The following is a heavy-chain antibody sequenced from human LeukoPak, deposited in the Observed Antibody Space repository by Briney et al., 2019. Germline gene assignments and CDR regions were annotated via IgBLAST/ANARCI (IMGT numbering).Heavy chain of an antibody. CDR2: TSSSGSTI. D-gene: IGHD5-12*01. CDR1: GFTFSDYY. CDR3: ARDHGRAGYVHEPYFDY. V-gene: IGHV3-11*01. Sequence: PGGSLRLSCAASGFTFSDYYMSWIRQAPGKGLEWVSYTSSSGSTIYYADSVKGRFTISRDNAKNSLYLQMNSLRAEDTAMYYCARDHGRAGYVHEPYFDYWGQGTLVTVSS. J-gene: IGHJ4*02.